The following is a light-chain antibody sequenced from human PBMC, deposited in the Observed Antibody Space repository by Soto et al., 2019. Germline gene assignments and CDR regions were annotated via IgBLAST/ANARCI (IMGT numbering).Light chain of an antibody. J-gene: IGKJ5*01. V-gene: IGKV3D-20*02. CDR3: QQRSNWPPRIT. CDR2: AAS. CDR1: QSVSSNY. Sequence: IVLTQSSCTLSLSPGGRATLSSRSGQSVSSNYLAWYQQKPGKAPRLLLYAASSRATGIPDRFSGSGSGKDFTLNISRLETEDFAVYYCQQRSNWPPRITFGQGTRLEIK.